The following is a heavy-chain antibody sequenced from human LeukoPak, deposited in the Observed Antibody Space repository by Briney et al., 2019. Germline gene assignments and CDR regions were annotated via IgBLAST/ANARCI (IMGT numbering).Heavy chain of an antibody. V-gene: IGHV4-59*12. CDR1: GGSISSYY. CDR2: IYYSGST. CDR3: ARDTGYCSGGSCFYGMDV. Sequence: SETLSLTCTVSGGSISSYYWSWIRQPPGKGLEWIGYIYYSGSTYYNPSLKSRVTISVDTSKNQFSLKLSSVTAADTAVYYCARDTGYCSGGSCFYGMDVWGQGTTVTVSS. J-gene: IGHJ6*02. D-gene: IGHD2-15*01.